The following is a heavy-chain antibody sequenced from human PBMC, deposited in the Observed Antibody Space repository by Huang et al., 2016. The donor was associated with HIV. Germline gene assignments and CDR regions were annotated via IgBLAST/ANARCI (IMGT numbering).Heavy chain of an antibody. J-gene: IGHJ3*01. D-gene: IGHD2-15*01. CDR3: ARYCSGGPCYSSHAFDV. CDR1: THTFTNYD. V-gene: IGHV1-8*01. CDR2: MNPNSGNT. Sequence: QEQLVQSGAEVKRSGASVKVSCKASTHTFTNYDINWVRKATGKGLEWMGWMNPNSGNTGLAQKFQVRVTLTRDASINTAYMEVTNLRSEDTAMYYCARYCSGGPCYSSHAFDVWGHGTKVTV.